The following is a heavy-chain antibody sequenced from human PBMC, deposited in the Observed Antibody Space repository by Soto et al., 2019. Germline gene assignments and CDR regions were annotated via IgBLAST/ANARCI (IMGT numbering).Heavy chain of an antibody. D-gene: IGHD2-8*02. CDR2: VSDAGTYE. V-gene: IGHV3-30*18. J-gene: IGHJ3*02. CDR3: GNRLVDSDAFDI. Sequence: QVQLVESGGGVVQPGKSLRLSCSASGFTFSSYGMHWVRQAPGKGLEWVAVVSDAGTYEFYADSVKGRFTISRDNSKKMLFLQMNSLRAEDTAVYYWGNRLVDSDAFDIWGQGTMVTVSS. CDR1: GFTFSSYG.